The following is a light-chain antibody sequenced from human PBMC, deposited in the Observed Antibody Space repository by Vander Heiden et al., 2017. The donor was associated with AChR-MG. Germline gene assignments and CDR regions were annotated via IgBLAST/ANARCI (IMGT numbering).Light chain of an antibody. CDR1: SLRKNY. CDR2: GKN. J-gene: IGLJ2*01. CDR3: HSRDTTGYSVL. V-gene: IGLV3-19*01. Sequence: SPELTQDPAVSVALGQTVSITCQGDSLRKNYANWYQQKPGQAPVLVIYGKNNRPSGIPDRFSGSTSGNRGSLTITGAQAEDEADYYCHSRDTTGYSVLFGGGTKLKVL.